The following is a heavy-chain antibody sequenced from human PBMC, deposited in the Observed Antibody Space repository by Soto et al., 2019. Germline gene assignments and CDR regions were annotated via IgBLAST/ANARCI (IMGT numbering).Heavy chain of an antibody. CDR2: ISGSSSNI. J-gene: IGHJ2*01. Sequence: EVQLVESGGGLVQPGGSLRLSCAASGFSFSNYAMDWVRQAPGKGLEWVSYISGSSSNIRYADSVKGRFTISRDNAKSSVYLQMNSLRADDTAVYHFARDPSRGSDWARYLDLWGRGTLVTVSS. D-gene: IGHD1-26*01. V-gene: IGHV3-48*01. CDR3: ARDPSRGSDWARYLDL. CDR1: GFSFSNYA.